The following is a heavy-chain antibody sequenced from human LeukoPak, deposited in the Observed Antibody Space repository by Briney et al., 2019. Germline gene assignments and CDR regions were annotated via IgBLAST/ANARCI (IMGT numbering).Heavy chain of an antibody. CDR2: IYYSGST. CDR1: GGSISSYY. Sequence: SETLSLTCTVSGGSISSYYWSWIRQPPGKGLEWIGYIYYSGSTNYNPSLKSRVTISVDTSKNQFSLKLSSVTAADTAVYYCAREESDEWFGELRGFDYWGQGTLVTVSS. V-gene: IGHV4-59*01. D-gene: IGHD3-10*01. CDR3: AREESDEWFGELRGFDY. J-gene: IGHJ4*02.